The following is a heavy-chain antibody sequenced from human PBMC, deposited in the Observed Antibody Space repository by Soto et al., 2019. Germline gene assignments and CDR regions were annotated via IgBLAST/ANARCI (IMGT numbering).Heavy chain of an antibody. CDR1: GFTFSSYG. J-gene: IGHJ3*02. CDR2: IWYDGSNK. Sequence: PGGSLRLSCAASGFTFSSYGMHWVRQAPGKGLEWVAVIWYDGSNKYYADSVKGRFTISRDNSKNTLYLQMNSLRAEDTAVYYCARARRHAVDAFDIWGQGTMVTVS. V-gene: IGHV3-33*01. CDR3: ARARRHAVDAFDI.